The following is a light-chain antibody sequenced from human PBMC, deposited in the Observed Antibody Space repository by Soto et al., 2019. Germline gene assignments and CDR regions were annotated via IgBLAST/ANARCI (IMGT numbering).Light chain of an antibody. J-gene: IGLJ1*01. CDR1: RIGSKS. Sequence: SYELTQPPSVSVAPGQTARITCGGNRIGSKSVQWYEQKAGQVPVLVDYDDSDRPSGIPGRFSGSKSGNTATLTISDVGAGDDADYYCQVWDSSRDHYVFGPGTKVTVL. V-gene: IGLV3-21*02. CDR3: QVWDSSRDHYV. CDR2: DDS.